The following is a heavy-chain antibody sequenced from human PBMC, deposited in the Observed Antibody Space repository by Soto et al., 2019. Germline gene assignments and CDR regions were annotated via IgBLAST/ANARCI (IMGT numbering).Heavy chain of an antibody. CDR2: IWYDGSNK. J-gene: IGHJ6*02. CDR3: AREEAGTVTNRHYYYYGMDV. D-gene: IGHD4-17*01. V-gene: IGHV3-33*01. CDR1: GFTFSSYG. Sequence: QVQLVESGGGVVQPGRSLRLSCAASGFTFSSYGMHWVRQAPGKGLEWVAVIWYDGSNKYYADSVKGRFTISRDNSKNTLYLQMTSLRAEDTAVYYCAREEAGTVTNRHYYYYGMDVWGQGTTVTVSS.